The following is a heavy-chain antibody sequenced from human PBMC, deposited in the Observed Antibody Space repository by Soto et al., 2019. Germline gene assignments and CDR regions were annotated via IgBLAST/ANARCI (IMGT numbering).Heavy chain of an antibody. Sequence: GESLKISCKGSGYSFTSYWIGWVRQMPGKGLEWMGIIYPGDSDTRYSPSFQGQVTISADKSISTAYLQWSSLKASDTAMYYCARHRGRITGTRTYYYYYMDVWGEGTTVTVSS. D-gene: IGHD1-7*01. CDR3: ARHRGRITGTRTYYYYYMDV. CDR1: GYSFTSYW. J-gene: IGHJ6*03. V-gene: IGHV5-51*01. CDR2: IYPGDSDT.